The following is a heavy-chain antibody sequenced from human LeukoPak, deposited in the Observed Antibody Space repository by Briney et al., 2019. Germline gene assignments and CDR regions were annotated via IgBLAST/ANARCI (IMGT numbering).Heavy chain of an antibody. CDR1: GYTFTNHY. D-gene: IGHD2-8*01. Sequence: ASVKVSCKASGYTFTNHYMHWVRRAPGQGLEWMGWINPDSGGTNYAQKFRGRVTMTRDTSISTAYMELSRLRSDDTAMYYCARVAYCTIGVCVNFDYWGQGTPVTVSS. CDR2: INPDSGGT. CDR3: ARVAYCTIGVCVNFDY. V-gene: IGHV1-2*02. J-gene: IGHJ4*02.